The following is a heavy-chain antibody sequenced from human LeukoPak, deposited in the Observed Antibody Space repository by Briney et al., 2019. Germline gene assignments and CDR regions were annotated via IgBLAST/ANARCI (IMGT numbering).Heavy chain of an antibody. V-gene: IGHV4-59*01. CDR2: IYSSGST. CDR3: ARVGYTSGWTETYFDS. D-gene: IGHD6-19*01. J-gene: IGHJ4*02. Sequence: SETLSLTCTVSGGSISRCYWSWIRQSPGEGLEWIGYIYSSGSTNYNPSLKSRVTISIDTSKNQFSLRLSSVTAADTAVYYCARVGYTSGWTETYFDSWGQGTLVTVSS. CDR1: GGSISRCY.